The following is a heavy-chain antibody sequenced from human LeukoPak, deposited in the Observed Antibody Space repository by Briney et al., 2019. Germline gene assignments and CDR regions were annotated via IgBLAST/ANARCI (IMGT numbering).Heavy chain of an antibody. D-gene: IGHD3-9*01. CDR2: IYYSGST. CDR3: ARERAYYDILTGLPDWYFDL. Sequence: SETLSLTCTVSGGSISSYYWSWIRQPPGKGLEWIGYIYYSGSTNYNPSLKSRVTISVDTSKNQFSLKLSSVTAADTAVYYCARERAYYDILTGLPDWYFDLWGRGTLVTVSS. V-gene: IGHV4-59*01. J-gene: IGHJ2*01. CDR1: GGSISSYY.